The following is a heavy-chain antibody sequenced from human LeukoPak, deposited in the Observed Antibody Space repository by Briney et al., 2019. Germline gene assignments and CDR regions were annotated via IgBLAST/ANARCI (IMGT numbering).Heavy chain of an antibody. CDR2: IKQAGSEK. J-gene: IGHJ4*02. Sequence: PGGSLRLSCAASGFIFSSYWMSWVRQAPGKGLEWVANIKQAGSEKYYVDSVKGRFTISRDSAKNSLYLHMNSLRAEDTAVYYCARDFGSSSSFDYWGQGTLVTVSS. CDR1: GFIFSSYW. V-gene: IGHV3-7*01. D-gene: IGHD6-13*01. CDR3: ARDFGSSSSFDY.